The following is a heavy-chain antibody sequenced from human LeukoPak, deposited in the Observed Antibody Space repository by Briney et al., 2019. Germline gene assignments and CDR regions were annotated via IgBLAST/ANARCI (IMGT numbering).Heavy chain of an antibody. CDR3: ARGPHRYYDTY. CDR2: INYSGST. CDR1: GGSFSGYY. D-gene: IGHD3-22*01. V-gene: IGHV4-34*01. J-gene: IGHJ4*02. Sequence: SETPSLTRAVHGGSFSGYYWSWIPQPPGEGLEWIGEINYSGSTNYNTSLKSRVTISVDTSKNQLSLKLSAVTAADTAVYYCARGPHRYYDTYWGQATLVSVCS.